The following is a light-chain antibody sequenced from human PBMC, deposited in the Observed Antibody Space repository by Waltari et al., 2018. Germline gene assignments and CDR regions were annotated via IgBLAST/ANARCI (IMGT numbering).Light chain of an antibody. V-gene: IGKV3-20*01. J-gene: IGKJ1*01. CDR3: QQAVSSPWT. Sequence: DIVLTHSPGTLSLSPVVRATLSCSARQSVSKTYLAWYQHKPGQPPRLRNYSASSRPTGIPDRFSGSGSGTDFTRTSTRLEPEDSADYHSQQAVSSPWTVGQGTNVEI. CDR1: QSVSKTY. CDR2: SAS.